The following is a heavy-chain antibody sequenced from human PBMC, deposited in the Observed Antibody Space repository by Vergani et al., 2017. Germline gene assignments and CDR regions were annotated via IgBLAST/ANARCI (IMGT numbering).Heavy chain of an antibody. Sequence: EVQLVESGGGLVKPGGSLRLSCAASGFTFSSYSMNWVRQAPGKGLEWVSSISSSSSYIYYADSVKGRFTISRDNTKNSLYLQMNSLRAEDTAVYYCASDEEVYCSSTSCYGADYYYYMDVWGKGTTVTVSS. CDR2: ISSSSSYI. CDR1: GFTFSSYS. D-gene: IGHD2-2*01. J-gene: IGHJ6*03. CDR3: ASDEEVYCSSTSCYGADYYYYMDV. V-gene: IGHV3-21*01.